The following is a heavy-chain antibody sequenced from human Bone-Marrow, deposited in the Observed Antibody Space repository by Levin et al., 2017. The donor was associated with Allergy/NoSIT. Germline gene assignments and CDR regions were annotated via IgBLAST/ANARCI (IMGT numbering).Heavy chain of an antibody. V-gene: IGHV3-53*01. CDR2: IYSGGST. D-gene: IGHD5-18*01. J-gene: IGHJ4*02. CDR1: GFTVGNNY. CDR3: AGYTAKDY. Sequence: GASVKVSCVASGFTVGNNYMSWVRQAPGKGLEWVSVIYSGGSTYYADSVKGRFTVPRDSSKNILFLQMNSLTAEDTAVYYCAGYTAKDYWGRGTLVTVSS.